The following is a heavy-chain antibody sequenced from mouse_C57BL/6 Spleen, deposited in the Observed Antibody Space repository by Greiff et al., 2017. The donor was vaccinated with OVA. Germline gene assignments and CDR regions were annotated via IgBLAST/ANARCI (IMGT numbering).Heavy chain of an antibody. CDR2: ISSGGDYI. D-gene: IGHD1-1*01. CDR1: GFTFSSYA. J-gene: IGHJ1*03. V-gene: IGHV5-9-1*02. CDR3: TRDGYYGSSYWYFDV. Sequence: EVQLVESGEGLVKPGGSLKLSCAASGFTFSSYAMSWVRQTPEKRLEWVAYISSGGDYIYYADTVKGRFTISRDNARNTLYLQMSSLKSEDTAMYYCTRDGYYGSSYWYFDVWGTGTTVTVSS.